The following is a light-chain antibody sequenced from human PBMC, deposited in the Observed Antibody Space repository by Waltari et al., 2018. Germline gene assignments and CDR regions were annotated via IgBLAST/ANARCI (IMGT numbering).Light chain of an antibody. Sequence: QSALTQPRSVSGSPGQSVTISCAGTGSDVGDFNSVSCYQQHPGNAPRLVIFDVTPRPSGVPDRFSGSKSGTSASLTVSGLQAEDEADYYCCSYAGIWVFGGGTKLTVL. J-gene: IGLJ3*02. V-gene: IGLV2-11*01. CDR2: DVT. CDR3: CSYAGIWV. CDR1: GSDVGDFNS.